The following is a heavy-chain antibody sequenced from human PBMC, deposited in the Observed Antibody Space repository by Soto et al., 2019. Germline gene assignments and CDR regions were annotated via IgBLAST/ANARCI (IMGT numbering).Heavy chain of an antibody. Sequence: GGSLRLSCAASGFTFSSYWMSWVRQAPGKGLEWVANIKQDGSEKYYVDSVKGRFTISRDNAKNSLYLQMNSLRAEDTAVYYCARXMIQYYYGSGIALYFDYWGQGTLVTVSS. D-gene: IGHD3-10*01. CDR1: GFTFSSYW. V-gene: IGHV3-7*01. CDR3: ARXMIQYYYGSGIALYFDY. CDR2: IKQDGSEK. J-gene: IGHJ4*02.